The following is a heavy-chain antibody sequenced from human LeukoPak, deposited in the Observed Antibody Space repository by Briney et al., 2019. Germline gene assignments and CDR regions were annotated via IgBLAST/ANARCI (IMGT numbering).Heavy chain of an antibody. J-gene: IGHJ4*02. V-gene: IGHV4-4*07. CDR1: GDSISNYY. CDR3: ARDGDYYDSSGSFDS. CDR2: YYTSEST. Sequence: SETLSLTCTVSGDSISNYYWSWIRQSAGKGLEWIGRYYTSESTDYNPSLKSRVTMSVDTSKNQFFLKLSSVTAADTAVYYCARDGDYYDSSGSFDSWGQGTLVTVSS. D-gene: IGHD3-22*01.